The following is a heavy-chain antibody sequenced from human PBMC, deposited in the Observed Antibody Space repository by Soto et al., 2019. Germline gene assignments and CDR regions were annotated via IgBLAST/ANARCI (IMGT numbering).Heavy chain of an antibody. V-gene: IGHV4-34*01. D-gene: IGHD1-26*01. CDR1: GGSFSGYY. CDR2: INHSGST. CDR3: ARGSGSLYYFDF. J-gene: IGHJ4*02. Sequence: SETLSLTCAVYGGSFSGYYWSWIRQPPGKGLEWIGEINHSGSTNYNPSLKSRVTISRDNSKNTLHLQMNSLRAEDTAVYYCARGSGSLYYFDFWGRGTLVTVSS.